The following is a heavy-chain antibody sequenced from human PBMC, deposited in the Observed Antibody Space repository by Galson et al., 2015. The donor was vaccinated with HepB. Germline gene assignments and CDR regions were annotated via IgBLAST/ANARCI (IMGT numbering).Heavy chain of an antibody. CDR3: ARPSRLNMSRALPTGAFDI. J-gene: IGHJ3*02. CDR2: IYYTGST. D-gene: IGHD3-22*01. Sequence: GTLSLPCTVSGGSISSSSYYWAWVRQPPGKGLAWIGSIYYTGSTYYNSFLKSRVTISADTSKNQFSLKLSSVTAADTAVYYCARPSRLNMSRALPTGAFDIWGQGTMVTVSS. V-gene: IGHV4-39*01. CDR1: GGSISSSSYY.